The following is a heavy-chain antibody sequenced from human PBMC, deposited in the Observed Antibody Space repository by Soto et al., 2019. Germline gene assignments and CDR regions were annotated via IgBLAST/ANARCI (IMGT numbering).Heavy chain of an antibody. V-gene: IGHV3-74*01. D-gene: IGHD1-1*01. CDR1: GFTFSSSW. J-gene: IGHJ4*02. CDR2: INSDGSTT. Sequence: PGGSLRLSCAASGFTFSSSWMHWVRQAPGKGLVWVSRINSDGSTTSHADSVRGRFTISRDNAKNTLFLQMNSLRVEDTAVYYCARVAYGYNYALDFWGQGTLVTVSS. CDR3: ARVAYGYNYALDF.